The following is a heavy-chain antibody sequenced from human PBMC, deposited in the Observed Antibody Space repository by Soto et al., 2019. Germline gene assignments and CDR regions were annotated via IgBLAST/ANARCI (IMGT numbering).Heavy chain of an antibody. CDR2: ISWNSGSI. V-gene: IGHV3-9*01. CDR1: GFTFDDYA. D-gene: IGHD5-18*01. CDR3: AKDIEEYSYGPFDY. Sequence: ESGGGLVQPGRSLRLSCAASGFTFDDYAMHWVRQAPGKGLEWVSGISWNSGSIGYADSVKGRFTISRDNAKNSLYLQMNSLRAEDTALYYCAKDIEEYSYGPFDYWGQGTLVTVSS. J-gene: IGHJ4*02.